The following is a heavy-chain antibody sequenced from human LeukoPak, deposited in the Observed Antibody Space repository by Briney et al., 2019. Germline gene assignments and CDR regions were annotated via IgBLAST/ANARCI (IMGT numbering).Heavy chain of an antibody. D-gene: IGHD3-10*01. CDR1: ENSFSNYW. CDR2: ISPGDSDT. Sequence: GESLKISCKGFENSFSNYWIGWVRQMPGKGLEWMGIISPGDSDTRYSPSFEGQVTFSADKSINTAYLQWSSLQASDTAMYYCARIVGRVSWRSDKQYFQNWGQGTQVIVSS. J-gene: IGHJ1*01. V-gene: IGHV5-51*01. CDR3: ARIVGRVSWRSDKQYFQN.